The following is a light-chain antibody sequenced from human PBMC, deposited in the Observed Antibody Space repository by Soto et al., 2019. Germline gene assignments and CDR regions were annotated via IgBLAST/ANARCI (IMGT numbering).Light chain of an antibody. CDR2: EVS. CDR3: SSYISSSTRV. CDR1: SSDVGAYDF. Sequence: QSALTQPASVSGSPGQSITISCTGTSSDVGAYDFVSWYQQHPDKAPKLMIYEVSNRPSGVSNRFSGSKSVNTATLTISGLHAEDEADYYCSSYISSSTRVFGTGTKLTVL. V-gene: IGLV2-14*03. J-gene: IGLJ1*01.